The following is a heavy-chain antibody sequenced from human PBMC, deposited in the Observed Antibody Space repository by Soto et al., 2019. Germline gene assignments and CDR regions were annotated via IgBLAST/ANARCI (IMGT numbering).Heavy chain of an antibody. J-gene: IGHJ4*02. CDR3: ARHGWGDHGYIDY. D-gene: IGHD2-21*02. CDR1: GGSVSRDSAA. V-gene: IGHV6-1*01. Sequence: PSQIPSLTCAISGGSVSRDSAAWNWFRQSPSRGLEWLGRTYYRSKWYNDYAVCVKSRITINPDTSKNQFSLQLNSVTPEDTAVYYCARHGWGDHGYIDYWGQGTLVTVSS. CDR2: TYYRSKWYN.